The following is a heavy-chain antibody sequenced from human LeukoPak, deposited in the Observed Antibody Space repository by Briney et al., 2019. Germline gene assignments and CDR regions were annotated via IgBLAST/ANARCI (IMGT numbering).Heavy chain of an antibody. J-gene: IGHJ4*02. CDR2: VDREDGES. CDR3: ATSIGAFFPDK. Sequence: ATVKISCKASGNTFSDFYIHWVRQPPEKGLEWMGRVDREDGESVYAEKWQGRVTMTADPSTDTGHMELSSLTFDDTAVYYCATSIGAFFPDKWGQGTLVTVSS. CDR1: GNTFSDFY. D-gene: IGHD2/OR15-2a*01. V-gene: IGHV1-69-2*01.